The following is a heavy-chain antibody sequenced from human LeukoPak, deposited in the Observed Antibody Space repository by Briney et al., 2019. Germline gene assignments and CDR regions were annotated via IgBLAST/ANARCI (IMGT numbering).Heavy chain of an antibody. CDR3: ARGWAQLDY. V-gene: IGHV3-30*04. Sequence: GGSLRLSCAASGFTFSSYAMHWVRQAPGKGLEWVAVISYDGSNKYYADSVKGRFTISRDNSKNTLYLQMNSLRAEDTAVYYCARGWAQLDYWGQGTLVTVSS. D-gene: IGHD1-1*01. CDR1: GFTFSSYA. J-gene: IGHJ4*02. CDR2: ISYDGSNK.